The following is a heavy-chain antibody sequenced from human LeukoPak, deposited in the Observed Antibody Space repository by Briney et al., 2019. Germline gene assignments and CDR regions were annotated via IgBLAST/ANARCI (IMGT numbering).Heavy chain of an antibody. J-gene: IGHJ5*02. Sequence: GGPLRLSCAASGFAFSSYWMHWVRQAPGKGLVWVSRINSDGSSTSYADSVKGRFTISRDNAKNTLYLQMNSLRAEDTAVYYCARGVGYYDILTGYFFDPWGQGTLVTVSS. CDR3: ARGVGYYDILTGYFFDP. CDR2: INSDGSST. D-gene: IGHD3-9*01. V-gene: IGHV3-74*01. CDR1: GFAFSSYW.